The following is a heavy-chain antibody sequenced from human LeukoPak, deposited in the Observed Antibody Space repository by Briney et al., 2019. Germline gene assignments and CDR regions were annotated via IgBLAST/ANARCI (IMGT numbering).Heavy chain of an antibody. D-gene: IGHD3-10*01. CDR2: IYPDDPDA. J-gene: IGHJ6*02. CDR1: GYSFATRW. CDR3: ARGAYGSGSYYNYYGMDV. Sequence: GESLKISCKGSGYSFATRWVAWVRQMPGKGLEWMGIIYPDDPDARYSPSFQGQVTISADKSISTAYLQWSSLKASDTAMYFCARGAYGSGSYYNYYGMDVWGQGTTVTVSS. V-gene: IGHV5-51*01.